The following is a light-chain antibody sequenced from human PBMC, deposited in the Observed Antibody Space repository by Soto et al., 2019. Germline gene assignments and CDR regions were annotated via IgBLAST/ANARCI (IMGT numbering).Light chain of an antibody. CDR1: QSVSNH. CDR3: KQCSQWRPIT. V-gene: IGKV3-11*01. CDR2: DAS. Sequence: MVLTQSPATLSLWPWERSTGPFRPSQSVSNHLAWYHQQPGQAARLLLYDASTRATDMPARFSGSGSGTAFTLAISSLQPEDFATYYCKQCSQWRPITFGQGTRLEIK. J-gene: IGKJ5*01.